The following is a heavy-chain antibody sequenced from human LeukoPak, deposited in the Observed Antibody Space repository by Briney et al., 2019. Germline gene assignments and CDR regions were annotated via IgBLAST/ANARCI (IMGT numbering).Heavy chain of an antibody. V-gene: IGHV4-4*09. CDR1: GGSISSYY. CDR2: FYTSGST. J-gene: IGHJ5*02. Sequence: SETLSLTCTVSGGSISSYYWSWIRQPPGKGLEWIGYFYTSGSTNYNPSLKSRVTISVDTSKNQFSLKLSSVTAADTAVYYCARHVGGWFDPWGQGTLVTVSS. CDR3: ARHVGGWFDP.